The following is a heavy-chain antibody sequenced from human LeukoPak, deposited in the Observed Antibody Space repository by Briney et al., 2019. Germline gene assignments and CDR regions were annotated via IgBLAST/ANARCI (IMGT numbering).Heavy chain of an antibody. CDR3: AREGFEGGYQLLD. D-gene: IGHD2-2*01. J-gene: IGHJ4*02. CDR1: GGSISSGGYY. V-gene: IGHV4-30-2*01. Sequence: PSETLSLTCTVSGGSISSGGYYWSWIRQPPGKGLEWIGYIYHSGSTYYNPSLKSRVTISVDRSKNQFSLKLSSVTAADTAVYYCAREGFEGGYQLLDWGQGTLVTVSS. CDR2: IYHSGST.